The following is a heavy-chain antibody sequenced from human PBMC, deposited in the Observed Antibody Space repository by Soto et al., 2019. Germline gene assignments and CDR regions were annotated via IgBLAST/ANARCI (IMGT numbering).Heavy chain of an antibody. CDR2: VSGYSAYT. CDR1: GFTSTSHA. J-gene: IGHJ4*01. Sequence: GSAVKVSCKASGFTSTSHAINWLRQAPDQGLEWMVWVSGYSAYTKYSQNFQGIVTIITHTSTNTVHMEQRILTSGDTGGYYRARGEFCTNGVCHYLYYWG. V-gene: IGHV1-18*04. D-gene: IGHD2-8*01. CDR3: ARGEFCTNGVCHYLYY.